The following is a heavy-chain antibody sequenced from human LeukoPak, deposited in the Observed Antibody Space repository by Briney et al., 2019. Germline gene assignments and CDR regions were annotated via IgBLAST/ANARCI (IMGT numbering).Heavy chain of an antibody. CDR2: ISNDAGNY. D-gene: IGHD3-9*01. Sequence: GRSLRLSCAASGFTFSSYGMHWVRQTPGKGLEWVALISNDAGNYYYADSVKGRFTISRDNSKNALYLQMNSLRAEDTAVYFCAKDRRLYDILTPFDYWGQGTLVTVSS. V-gene: IGHV3-30*18. CDR3: AKDRRLYDILTPFDY. CDR1: GFTFSSYG. J-gene: IGHJ4*02.